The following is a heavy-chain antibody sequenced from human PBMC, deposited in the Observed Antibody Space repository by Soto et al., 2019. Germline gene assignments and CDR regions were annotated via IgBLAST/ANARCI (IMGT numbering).Heavy chain of an antibody. Sequence: EVQLVESGGGLIKTGGSLRLSCAASGFTLSSYSMNWVRQAPGKGLEWVSSISSSSSYIYYADSVKGRFTISRDNAKNSLYLQMNSLRAEDTAVYYCARDRGAVAAYDAFDIWGQGTMVTVAS. CDR3: ARDRGAVAAYDAFDI. V-gene: IGHV3-21*01. D-gene: IGHD6-19*01. CDR2: ISSSSSYI. CDR1: GFTLSSYS. J-gene: IGHJ3*02.